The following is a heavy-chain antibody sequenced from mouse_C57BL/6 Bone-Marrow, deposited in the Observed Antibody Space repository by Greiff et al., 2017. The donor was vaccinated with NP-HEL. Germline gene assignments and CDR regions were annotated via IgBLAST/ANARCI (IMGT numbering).Heavy chain of an antibody. CDR3: ASRGVVARDYYAMDY. CDR2: IWGVGST. CDR1: GFSLTSYG. D-gene: IGHD1-1*01. Sequence: VQLVESGPGLVAPSQSLSITCTVSGFSLTSYGVDWVRQSPGKGLEWLGVIWGVGSTNYNLALKSRLSISKDNSKSQVFLKMNSLQTDDTAMYYCASRGVVARDYYAMDYWGQGTSVTVSS. V-gene: IGHV2-6*01. J-gene: IGHJ4*01.